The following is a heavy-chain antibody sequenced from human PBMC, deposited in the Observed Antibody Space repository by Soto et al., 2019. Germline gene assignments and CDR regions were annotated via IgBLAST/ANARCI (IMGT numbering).Heavy chain of an antibody. D-gene: IGHD2-21*01. CDR2: IKSNPDGGAI. J-gene: IGHJ4*02. Sequence: GGSLRLSCAAFGFTFSNAWMNWVRQAPGKGLEWVGRIKSNPDGGAIDYAAPVKGRFTISRDDSQDTLYLQMNSLKTEDTAFYYCTTDLPGESLDYWGQGTLVTVSS. CDR3: TTDLPGESLDY. CDR1: GFTFSNAW. V-gene: IGHV3-15*07.